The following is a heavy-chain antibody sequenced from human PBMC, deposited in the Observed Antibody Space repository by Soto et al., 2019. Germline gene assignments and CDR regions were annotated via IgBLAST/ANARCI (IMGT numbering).Heavy chain of an antibody. CDR1: GGSISKYY. Sequence: PSETLSLTCTVSGGSISKYYWAWIRQPPGKGLEWIGYIYYNGDTDYSPSLKSRVTISVDTSKNQFSLNLYPVTAADTAVYYCARRYGGNFDYRGQGTLVTVSS. CDR3: ARRYGGNFDY. V-gene: IGHV4-59*01. J-gene: IGHJ4*02. D-gene: IGHD3-16*01. CDR2: IYYNGDT.